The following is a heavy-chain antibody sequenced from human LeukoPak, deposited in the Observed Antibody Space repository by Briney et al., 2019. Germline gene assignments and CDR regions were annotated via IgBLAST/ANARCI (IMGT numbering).Heavy chain of an antibody. Sequence: PSETLSLTCAVSGGSISSGGYSWSWIRQPPGKGLEWIGYIYHSGSTYYNPSLKSRVTISVDRSKNQFSLKLSSVTAADTAVYYCARRGLGDYYFYFDYWGQGTLVTVSS. CDR3: ARRGLGDYYFYFDY. CDR2: IYHSGST. J-gene: IGHJ4*02. CDR1: GGSISSGGYS. V-gene: IGHV4-30-2*01. D-gene: IGHD2-21*02.